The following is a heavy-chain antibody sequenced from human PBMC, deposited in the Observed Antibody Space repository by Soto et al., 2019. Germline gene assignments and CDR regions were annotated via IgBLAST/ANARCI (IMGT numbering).Heavy chain of an antibody. V-gene: IGHV4-59*12. CDR3: ARDRSYSYYYYGMDV. CDR2: IYYNEIT. CDR1: GGSISSCY. Sequence: PSQTLSLTCTVAGGSISSCYWSRISHPQGKGLEWIGYIYYNEITYYNPSLKSRVTISVDTSKNQFSLKLSSVTAADTAVYYCARDRSYSYYYYGMDVWGQGTTVTVSS. J-gene: IGHJ6*02. D-gene: IGHD5-12*01.